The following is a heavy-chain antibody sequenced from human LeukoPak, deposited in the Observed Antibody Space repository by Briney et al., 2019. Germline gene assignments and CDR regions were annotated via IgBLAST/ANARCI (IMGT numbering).Heavy chain of an antibody. Sequence: GGSLRLSCAASGFTFSDYYMSWIRQAPGKGLEWVSYISSSSSYTNYADSVKGRFTISRDNAKNSLYLQMNSLRAEDTAVYYCARGGIAVAGQPSDYWGQETLVTVSS. V-gene: IGHV3-11*06. CDR1: GFTFSDYY. D-gene: IGHD6-19*01. CDR3: ARGGIAVAGQPSDY. CDR2: ISSSSSYT. J-gene: IGHJ4*02.